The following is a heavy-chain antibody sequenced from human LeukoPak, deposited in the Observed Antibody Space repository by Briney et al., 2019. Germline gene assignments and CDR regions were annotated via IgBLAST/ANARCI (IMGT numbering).Heavy chain of an antibody. D-gene: IGHD2-21*02. J-gene: IGHJ4*02. V-gene: IGHV3-23*01. Sequence: GGPLRLSCAASGFTFSSYAMSWVRQAPGKGLEWVSAISTGGSGTYYADSVKGRFTISRDNSKNTLYLQMNSLGAEDTAVYSCARPVTGFSDFGYWGQGTLVTVSS. CDR3: ARPVTGFSDFGY. CDR2: ISTGGSGT. CDR1: GFTFSSYA.